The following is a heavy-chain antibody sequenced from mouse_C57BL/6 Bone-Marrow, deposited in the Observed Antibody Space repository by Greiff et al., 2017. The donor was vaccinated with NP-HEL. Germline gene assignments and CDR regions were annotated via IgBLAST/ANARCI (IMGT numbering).Heavy chain of an antibody. V-gene: IGHV5-4*03. D-gene: IGHD1-1*01. CDR1: GFTFSSYA. CDR3: ARADYGSSYPFAF. Sequence: EVKLLESGGGLVKPGGSLKLSCAASGFTFSSYAMSWVRQTPEKRLEWVATISDGGSYTYYTDNVKGRVTISRDNAKNNLYLQMSHLASEDTAMCYCARADYGSSYPFAFWGQGTLVTVSA. J-gene: IGHJ3*01. CDR2: ISDGGSYT.